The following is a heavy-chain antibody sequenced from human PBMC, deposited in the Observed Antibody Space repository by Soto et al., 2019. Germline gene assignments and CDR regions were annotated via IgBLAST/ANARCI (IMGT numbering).Heavy chain of an antibody. V-gene: IGHV6-1*01. CDR1: GDSVSSNSAA. CDR3: AGTTSHHWLYMDV. Sequence: QVQLQEAGPGLVKPSQTLSLTCVISGDSVSSNSAAWNWIRLSPSRGLEWLARTYYRSRWYTDYAVSVRSLITVNPDTSQNQFSLQLTSVSPEDTAVYYSAGTTSHHWLYMDVWGKGATGTVSS. J-gene: IGHJ6*03. CDR2: TYYRSRWYT. D-gene: IGHD1-7*01.